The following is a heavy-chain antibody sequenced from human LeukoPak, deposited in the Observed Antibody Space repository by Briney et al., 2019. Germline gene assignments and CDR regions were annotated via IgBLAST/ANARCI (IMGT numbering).Heavy chain of an antibody. D-gene: IGHD6-13*01. Sequence: GGSLRLSCAASGFTFSSYWMSWVRQAPGKGLEWVANIKQDGSEKYYVDSVKGRFTISRDNAKNSLYLQMNSLRAEDTAVYYCARDRGIAAAAPSNYFDYRGQGTLVTVSS. V-gene: IGHV3-7*03. CDR2: IKQDGSEK. CDR3: ARDRGIAAAAPSNYFDY. J-gene: IGHJ4*02. CDR1: GFTFSSYW.